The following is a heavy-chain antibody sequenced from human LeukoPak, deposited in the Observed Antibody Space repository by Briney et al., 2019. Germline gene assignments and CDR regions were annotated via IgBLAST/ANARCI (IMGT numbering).Heavy chain of an antibody. J-gene: IGHJ4*02. V-gene: IGHV3-30*18. Sequence: GGSLRLSCAASGFTFSSYGMHWVRQAPGKGLEWVAVISYDGSNKYYADSVKGRFTISRDNSRNTLYLQMDSLRVEDTAVYYCAKTTAGGGFDHWGQGTLVTVSS. CDR1: GFTFSSYG. CDR2: ISYDGSNK. D-gene: IGHD2/OR15-2a*01. CDR3: AKTTAGGGFDH.